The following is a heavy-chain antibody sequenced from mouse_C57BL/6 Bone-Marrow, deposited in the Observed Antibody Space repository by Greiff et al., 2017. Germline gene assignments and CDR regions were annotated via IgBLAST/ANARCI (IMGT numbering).Heavy chain of an antibody. Sequence: QVHVKQSGAELVKPGASVKISCKASGYAFSSYWMNWVKQRPGKGLEWIGQIYPGDGDTNYNGKFKGKATLTADKSSSTAYMQLSSLTSEDSAVYFCARRGLFRAMDYWGQGTSVTVSS. CDR1: GYAFSSYW. CDR3: ARRGLFRAMDY. CDR2: IYPGDGDT. J-gene: IGHJ4*01. D-gene: IGHD3-3*01. V-gene: IGHV1-80*01.